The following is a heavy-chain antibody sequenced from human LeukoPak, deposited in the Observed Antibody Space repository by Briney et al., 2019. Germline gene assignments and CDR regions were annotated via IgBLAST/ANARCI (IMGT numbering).Heavy chain of an antibody. J-gene: IGHJ6*02. CDR3: ARVFEPLNLYYGMDV. CDR2: ISAYNGNT. V-gene: IGHV1-18*01. Sequence: ASVKVPCTASGYTFTSYGISWVRQAPGQGLEWMGWISAYNGNTNYAQKLQGRVTMTTDTSTSTAYMELRSLRSDDTAVYYCARVFEPLNLYYGMDVWGQGTTVTVSS. CDR1: GYTFTSYG. D-gene: IGHD3-9*01.